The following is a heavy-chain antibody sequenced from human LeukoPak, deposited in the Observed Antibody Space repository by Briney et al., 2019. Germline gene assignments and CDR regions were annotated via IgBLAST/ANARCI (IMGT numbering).Heavy chain of an antibody. CDR3: ARIYSSGRGNDALDI. CDR1: GFTFSSYQ. Sequence: GGSLRLSCAASGFTFSSYQMTWVRQAPGKGLQWVSYITSTGTTIHYADSVKGRFTISRDNANNSLFLQMNSLRAEDTAVYYCARIYSSGRGNDALDIWGQGTMVTVSS. D-gene: IGHD6-19*01. CDR2: ITSTGTTI. J-gene: IGHJ3*02. V-gene: IGHV3-48*03.